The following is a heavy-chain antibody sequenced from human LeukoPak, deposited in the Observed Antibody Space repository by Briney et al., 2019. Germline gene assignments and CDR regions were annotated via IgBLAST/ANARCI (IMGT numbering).Heavy chain of an antibody. CDR3: ARDCSGGSCYGAFDI. CDR1: GGSISSGDYY. J-gene: IGHJ3*02. CDR2: IYDSGST. V-gene: IGHV4-30-4*01. D-gene: IGHD2-15*01. Sequence: SEALSLTCTVSGGSISSGDYYWSWIRQPPGKGLEWIGYIYDSGSTYYNPSLKSRITISVDTSENRFSLKLSSVTATDTAVYYCARDCSGGSCYGAFDIWGQGTMVTVSS.